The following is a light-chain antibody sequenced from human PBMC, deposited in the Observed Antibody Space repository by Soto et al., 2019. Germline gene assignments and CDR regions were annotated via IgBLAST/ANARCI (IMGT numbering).Light chain of an antibody. CDR2: GAS. CDR3: RHYNNWPPLT. Sequence: ASQSVNNYLGWYQQKPGQAPRLFIYGASTRATGIPARFSGSGSCTEFTLTIISLQSEDLAIYYCRHYNNWPPLTCGRGTRLDIK. J-gene: IGKJ5*01. CDR1: QSVNNY. V-gene: IGKV3-15*01.